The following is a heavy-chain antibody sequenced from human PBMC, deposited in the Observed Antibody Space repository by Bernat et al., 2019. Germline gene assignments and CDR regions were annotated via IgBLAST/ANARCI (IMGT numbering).Heavy chain of an antibody. D-gene: IGHD2-15*01. CDR3: VKDRGYCNGGSCYSGDF. CDR1: GFTFNNYG. Sequence: QVHLVESGGGVVQPGKSLRLSCAASGFTFNNYGMHWVRQAPGKGLEWVAVISSDGSYKYYADSVKGRCTISRDNSKNTLHLQVNSLRTEDTAFYYCVKDRGYCNGGSCYSGDFWGQGTLATVSS. V-gene: IGHV3-30*18. CDR2: ISSDGSYK. J-gene: IGHJ4*02.